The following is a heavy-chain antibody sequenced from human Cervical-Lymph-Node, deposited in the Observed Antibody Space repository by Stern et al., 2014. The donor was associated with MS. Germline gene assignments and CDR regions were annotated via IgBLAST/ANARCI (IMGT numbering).Heavy chain of an antibody. J-gene: IGHJ4*02. V-gene: IGHV2-5*02. CDR3: AHSRVKYCRGGTCYSSLFDY. Sequence: QITLKESGPTLVKPTQTVTLTCTLSGFSVATAGVGVGWIRQPPGKALEWLALLYWDGDKFYSPSLKNRLTLIKDTSKNQVVLTMTNVDPVDTATYYCAHSRVKYCRGGTCYSSLFDYWGQGTLVTVSS. CDR1: GFSVATAGVG. CDR2: LYWDGDK. D-gene: IGHD2-15*01.